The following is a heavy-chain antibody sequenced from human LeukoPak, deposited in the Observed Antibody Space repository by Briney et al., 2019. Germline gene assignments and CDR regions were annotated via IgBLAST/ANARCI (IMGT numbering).Heavy chain of an antibody. CDR2: ITGSGGGT. V-gene: IGHV3-23*01. Sequence: GGSLRHSCAASGFTFSNSAMSWVRQAPGKGLEWVSAITGSGGGTYYADSVKGRFTISRDNSKNTLDLQMNSLRAEDTAVYYCATEAVEFFHYWGQGPLVTVSS. CDR3: ATEAVEFFHY. D-gene: IGHD3-10*01. CDR1: GFTFSNSA. J-gene: IGHJ4*02.